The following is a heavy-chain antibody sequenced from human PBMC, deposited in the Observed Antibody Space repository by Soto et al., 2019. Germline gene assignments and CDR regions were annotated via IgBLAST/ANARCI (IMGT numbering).Heavy chain of an antibody. J-gene: IGHJ4*02. CDR1: GFNFKKFA. Sequence: GGSLRLSCVASGFNFKKFAMAWVRQAAGEGLEWVSGISCCGGSASYADSVKGRFSIARDDSKNTVSLQLNSLRVEDTAQYYCEKPDGQQWLIPHLDNWGQGTLVTVSS. CDR3: EKPDGQQWLIPHLDN. CDR2: ISCCGGSA. D-gene: IGHD6-19*01. V-gene: IGHV3-23*01.